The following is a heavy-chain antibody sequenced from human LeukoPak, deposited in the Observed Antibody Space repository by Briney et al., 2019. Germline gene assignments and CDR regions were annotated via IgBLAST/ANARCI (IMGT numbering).Heavy chain of an antibody. CDR3: ARDTRHYYDSSGYSRFDP. CDR1: GFTFSSYS. CDR2: ISSSSSYI. D-gene: IGHD3-22*01. Sequence: GGSLRLSCAASGFTFSSYSMNWVRQAPGKGLEWVSSISSSSSYIYYADSVKGRFTISRDNAKNSLYLQMNSLRAEDTAVYYCARDTRHYYDSSGYSRFDPWGQGTLVTVSS. V-gene: IGHV3-21*01. J-gene: IGHJ5*02.